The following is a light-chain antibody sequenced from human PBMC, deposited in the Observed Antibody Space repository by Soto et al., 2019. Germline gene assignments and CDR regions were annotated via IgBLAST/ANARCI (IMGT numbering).Light chain of an antibody. CDR3: KHYKSFPCT. J-gene: IGKJ1*01. Sequence: DLQMTQSPSTLSASVGDRVTITCRASQSISSCLAWYQQKPGKAPKLLIYDASSLESGAPSRFSGSGSWTEFTPTNSGLQPADFATDYCKHYKSFPCTFGQGTKVDIK. V-gene: IGKV1-5*01. CDR2: DAS. CDR1: QSISSC.